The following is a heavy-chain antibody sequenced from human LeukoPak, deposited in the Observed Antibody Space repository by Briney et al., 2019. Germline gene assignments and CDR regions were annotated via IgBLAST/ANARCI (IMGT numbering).Heavy chain of an antibody. CDR3: ATYTQRFGAPGTDY. V-gene: IGHV3-7*01. J-gene: IGHJ4*02. CDR1: GFTFSKYW. CDR2: IDKDGSEK. D-gene: IGHD3-10*01. Sequence: GSLRLSCEVSGFTFSKYWMRWVRQAPGKGLEWVASIDKDGSEKRYVDSVEGRFTISRDNAKNSVYLEMTSLGAEDTAVYYCATYTQRFGAPGTDYWGQGTLVTVSS.